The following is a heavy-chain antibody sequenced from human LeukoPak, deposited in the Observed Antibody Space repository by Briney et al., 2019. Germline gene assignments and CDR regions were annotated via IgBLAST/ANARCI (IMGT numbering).Heavy chain of an antibody. D-gene: IGHD3-10*01. Sequence: GASVKVSCKASGYTFTSYGISWVRQAPGQGLEWMGWISAYNGNTNYAQKLQGRVTMTTDTSTSTAYMELRSLRSDDTAVYYCARDRQRITMVRGVIITDAGYWGQGTLVTVSS. J-gene: IGHJ4*02. CDR3: ARDRQRITMVRGVIITDAGY. V-gene: IGHV1-18*01. CDR1: GYTFTSYG. CDR2: ISAYNGNT.